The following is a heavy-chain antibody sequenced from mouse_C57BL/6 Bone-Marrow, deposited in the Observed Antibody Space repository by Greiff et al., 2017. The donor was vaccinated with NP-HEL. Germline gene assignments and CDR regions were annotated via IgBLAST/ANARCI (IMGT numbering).Heavy chain of an antibody. J-gene: IGHJ3*01. V-gene: IGHV5-17*01. CDR2: ISSGSSTI. CDR1: GFTFSDYG. Sequence: EVKLVESGGGLVKPGGSLKLSCAASGFTFSDYGMHWVRQAPEKGLEWVAYISSGSSTIYYADTLKGRFTISRDNAKNTLFLQMTSLRSEDTAMYYGARRGTTVVATPFAYWGQGTLVTVSA. D-gene: IGHD1-1*01. CDR3: ARRGTTVVATPFAY.